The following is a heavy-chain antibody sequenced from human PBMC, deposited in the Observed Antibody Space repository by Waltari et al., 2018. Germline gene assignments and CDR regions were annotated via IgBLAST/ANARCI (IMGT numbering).Heavy chain of an antibody. V-gene: IGHV3-48*01. D-gene: IGHD1-26*01. J-gene: IGHJ6*02. CDR3: ARDLLSFGQIARIVMDV. CDR2: ISSSVSTI. CDR1: GFSFSYYS. Sequence: EVQLVESGGGLVQPGGSLRLSCTASGFSFSYYSMNWVRQTPGKGLEWISYISSSVSTIYYADSVKGRFTVSRDNAKNSLYLEMNSLRAEDTAVYYCARDLLSFGQIARIVMDVWGQGTTVTVSS.